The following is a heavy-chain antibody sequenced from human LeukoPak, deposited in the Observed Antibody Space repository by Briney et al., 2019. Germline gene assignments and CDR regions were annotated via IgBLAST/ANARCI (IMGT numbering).Heavy chain of an antibody. Sequence: KPSETLSLTCTVSGDSVSSGSYYWSWIRQPPGKGPEWIGYIYYSGSTNYNPSLKSRVTISVDTSKNQFSLKLSSVTAADTAVYYCARDLTLRFLGMDVWGQGTTVTVSS. CDR3: ARDLTLRFLGMDV. CDR2: IYYSGST. CDR1: GDSVSSGSYY. J-gene: IGHJ6*02. V-gene: IGHV4-61*01. D-gene: IGHD3-3*01.